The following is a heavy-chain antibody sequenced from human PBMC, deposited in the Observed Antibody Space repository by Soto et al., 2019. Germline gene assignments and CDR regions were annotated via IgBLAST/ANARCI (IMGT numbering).Heavy chain of an antibody. J-gene: IGHJ4*02. D-gene: IGHD3-16*01. Sequence: QVQLVQSGAEVKKPGASVKVSCKASGYTFTNFGISWVRQAPGQGLEWMGWISAYNGNTNYAQNFQGRVTMTTDTSTSPAYRELRSSRSADTARYYCARGGTQTDYWGQGTLVTVSS. CDR3: ARGGTQTDY. CDR1: GYTFTNFG. V-gene: IGHV1-18*01. CDR2: ISAYNGNT.